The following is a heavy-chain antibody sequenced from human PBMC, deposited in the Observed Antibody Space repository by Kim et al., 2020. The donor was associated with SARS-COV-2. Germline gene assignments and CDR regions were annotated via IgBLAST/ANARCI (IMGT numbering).Heavy chain of an antibody. D-gene: IGHD3-22*01. CDR3: AKGRYYYDSTPSGNWFDP. V-gene: IGHV3-23*01. Sequence: KARFTTSRDNSKNTLYLQMNSLRAEDTAVYYCAKGRYYYDSTPSGNWFDPWGQGTLVTVSS. J-gene: IGHJ5*02.